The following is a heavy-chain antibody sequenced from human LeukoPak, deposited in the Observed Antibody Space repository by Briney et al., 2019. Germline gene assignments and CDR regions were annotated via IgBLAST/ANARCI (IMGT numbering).Heavy chain of an antibody. CDR2: IYSGGTT. D-gene: IGHD3-9*01. J-gene: IGHJ6*02. CDR3: ARRSNFDWLPSYYYYGMDL. Sequence: GGSLKLSCAASGFTVSSHYMNWVRQAPGRGLEWVSIIYSGGTTYYADSVKGRFTISRDNSKNTLYFQMNNLRAEDTAVYYCARRSNFDWLPSYYYYGMDLWGQGTRVTVSS. CDR1: GFTVSSHY. V-gene: IGHV3-66*01.